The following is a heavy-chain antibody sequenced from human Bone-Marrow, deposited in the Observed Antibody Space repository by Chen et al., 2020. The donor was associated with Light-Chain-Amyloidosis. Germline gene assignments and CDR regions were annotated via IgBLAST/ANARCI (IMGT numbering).Heavy chain of an antibody. CDR1: GYTFPNYW. Sequence: EVQLEQSGPEVKKPGESLKISCKGSGYTFPNYWIGWVRQRPGKGLEWMGVIYPDDSDARYGPSFEGQVTISADKSITTAYLEWRSLKASDTAMYYGARRRDGYSFDYWGQGTLVAVSS. V-gene: IGHV5-51*01. J-gene: IGHJ4*02. CDR3: ARRRDGYSFDY. D-gene: IGHD5-12*01. CDR2: IYPDDSDA.